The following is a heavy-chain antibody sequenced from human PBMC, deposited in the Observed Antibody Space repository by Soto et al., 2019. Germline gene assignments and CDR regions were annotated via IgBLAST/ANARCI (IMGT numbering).Heavy chain of an antibody. V-gene: IGHV3-30*18. CDR1: GLTFSGYG. CDR2: ISYDGSSK. J-gene: IGHJ3*02. D-gene: IGHD1-26*01. Sequence: VGLLRLCWAAAGLTFSGYGMHRVRQAPGKGLEWVAVISYDGSSKYYADSVKGRFTISRDNSKNTLFLQMNSLRAEDTAVYYCAKGVGNAFDIWGQGTMVTVSS. CDR3: AKGVGNAFDI.